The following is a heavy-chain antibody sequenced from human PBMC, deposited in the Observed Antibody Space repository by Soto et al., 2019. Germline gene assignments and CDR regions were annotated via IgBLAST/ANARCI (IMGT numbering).Heavy chain of an antibody. Sequence: PWETLSLTCTVSGGSISSGGYYWSWIRQHPGKGLEWIGYIYYSGSTYYNPSLKSRVTISVDTSKNQFSLKLSSVTAADTAVYYCARDLENWFDPWGQGTLVTVSS. CDR3: ARDLENWFDP. J-gene: IGHJ5*02. CDR1: GGSISSGGYY. CDR2: IYYSGST. V-gene: IGHV4-31*03.